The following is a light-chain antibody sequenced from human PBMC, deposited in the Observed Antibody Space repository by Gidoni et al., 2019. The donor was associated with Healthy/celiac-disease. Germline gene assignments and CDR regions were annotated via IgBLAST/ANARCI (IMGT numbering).Light chain of an antibody. CDR3: SAYTSSSTLV. CDR2: DCS. Sequence: QSALTSPASVSGSPGQSITISCTGTSSDVGGYNYVSLYQQHPGKAPKLMIYDCSNQPSGVYNRFSGSKSGNTAALTISGLQAEDEADYYCSAYTSSSTLVFGGGTKLTVL. CDR1: SSDVGGYNY. J-gene: IGLJ2*01. V-gene: IGLV2-14*01.